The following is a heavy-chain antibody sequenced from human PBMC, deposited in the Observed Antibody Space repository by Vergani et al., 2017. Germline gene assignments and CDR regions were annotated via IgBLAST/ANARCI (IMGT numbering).Heavy chain of an antibody. CDR3: ARDSWTSELRGVYWFDT. V-gene: IGHV4-61*02. CDR1: GGSISSSSYY. J-gene: IGHJ5*02. CDR2: IHSSGTT. D-gene: IGHD3-10*01. Sequence: QLQLQESGPGLVKPSETLSLTCTVSGGSISSSSYYWGWIRQPAGKGLEWIGRIHSSGTTNYNPSLKSRVTLSVDTSKNQLSLRMTSVTAADTAVYYCARDSWTSELRGVYWFDTWGQGTLVSVSS.